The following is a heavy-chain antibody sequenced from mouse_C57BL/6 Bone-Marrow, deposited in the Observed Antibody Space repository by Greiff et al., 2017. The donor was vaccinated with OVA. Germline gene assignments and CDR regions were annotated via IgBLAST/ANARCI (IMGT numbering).Heavy chain of an antibody. J-gene: IGHJ4*01. CDR1: GFTFSSYA. V-gene: IGHV5-9-1*02. Sequence: EVKLVESGEGLVKPGGSLKLSCAASGFTFSSYAMSWVRQTPEKRLEWVAYISSGGDYIYYADTVKGRFTISRDNARNTLYMQMSSLKSEDTAMYYCTIWYQYYYAMDYWGQGTSVTGSS. D-gene: IGHD2-1*01. CDR3: TIWYQYYYAMDY. CDR2: ISSGGDYI.